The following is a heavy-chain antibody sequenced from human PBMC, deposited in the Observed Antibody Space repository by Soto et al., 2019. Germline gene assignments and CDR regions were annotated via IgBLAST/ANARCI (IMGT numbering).Heavy chain of an antibody. CDR2: IKNRANNYAT. CDR1: GFSFSDYA. V-gene: IGHV3-73*01. J-gene: IGHJ6*02. CDR3: TRLSVGAYSRYGMNV. D-gene: IGHD2-15*01. Sequence: PGGSLRLSCAGSGFSFSDYAIHWVRQASGKGLEWVGRIKNRANNYATASAASLKGRFTVSRDDSTNTAYLQMNSLETDVTAVSYCTRLSVGAYSRYGMNVLGQGTTLTVSS.